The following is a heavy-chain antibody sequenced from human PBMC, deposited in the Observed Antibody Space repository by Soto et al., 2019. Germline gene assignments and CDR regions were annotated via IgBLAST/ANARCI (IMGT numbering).Heavy chain of an antibody. V-gene: IGHV4-31*03. D-gene: IGHD4-17*01. CDR3: AREGDYRTWFEP. CDR2: IFYAGDT. Sequence: VQLEESGPGLLKPSQTLSLTCTVSGESIATGAFYWSWIRLQSGKGPEWIGSIFYAGDTYYNPSLKSRVEISLDGSQTQFSLNLRSVTAADPAVYYCAREGDYRTWFEPWGPGTLVTVSS. CDR1: GESIATGAFY. J-gene: IGHJ5*02.